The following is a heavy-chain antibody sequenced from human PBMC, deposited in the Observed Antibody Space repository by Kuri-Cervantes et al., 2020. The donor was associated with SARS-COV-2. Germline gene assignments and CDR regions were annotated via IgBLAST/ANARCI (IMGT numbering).Heavy chain of an antibody. Sequence: SETLSLTCTVSGGSISSSSYYWGWIRQPSGKGLEWIGSIYYSGSTYYNPSLKSRVTISVDTSKNQFSLKLSSVTAADTAVYYCARHLWSDGMDVWGQGTTVTVSS. CDR1: GGSISSSSYY. CDR3: ARHLWSDGMDV. CDR2: IYYSGST. V-gene: IGHV4-39*01. J-gene: IGHJ6*02. D-gene: IGHD2-8*02.